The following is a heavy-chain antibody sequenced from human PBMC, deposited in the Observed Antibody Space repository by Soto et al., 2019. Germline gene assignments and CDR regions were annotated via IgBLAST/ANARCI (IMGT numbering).Heavy chain of an antibody. D-gene: IGHD6-19*01. V-gene: IGHV1-18*01. Sequence: ASVNVSCKASGYTFTSYGISWVRQAPGQGLEWMGWISAYNGNTNYAQKLQGRVTMTTDTSTSTAYMELRSLRSADTAVYYCARDAPWQWLKNWFDPWGQGTLVTVSS. J-gene: IGHJ5*02. CDR2: ISAYNGNT. CDR1: GYTFTSYG. CDR3: ARDAPWQWLKNWFDP.